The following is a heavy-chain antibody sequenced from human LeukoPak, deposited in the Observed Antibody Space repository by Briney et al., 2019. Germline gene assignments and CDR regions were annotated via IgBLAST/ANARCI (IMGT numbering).Heavy chain of an antibody. J-gene: IGHJ6*03. Sequence: GSLRLSCAASGFTFSDYYMSWIRQAPGKGLEWIGEIYHSGSTNYNPSLKSRVTMSVDTSKNQFSLKLSSVTAADTAVYYCARAGGGYSSGWFPGGSYYYYCMDVWGKGTTVTISS. D-gene: IGHD6-19*01. V-gene: IGHV4-34*01. CDR2: IYHSGST. CDR3: ARAGGGYSSGWFPGGSYYYYCMDV. CDR1: GFTFSDYY.